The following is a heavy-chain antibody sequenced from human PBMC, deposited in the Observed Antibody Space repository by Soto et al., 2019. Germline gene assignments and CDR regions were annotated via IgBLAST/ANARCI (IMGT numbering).Heavy chain of an antibody. CDR3: ARDPNLSSGCTNGVCAGCDY. Sequence: AASVKVSCKASGYTFTSYAMHWVRQAPGQRLEWMGWINAGNGNTKYSQKFQGRVTITRDTSASTAYMELSSLRSEDTAVYYCARDPNLSSGCTNGVCAGCDYWGQGTLVTVSS. J-gene: IGHJ4*02. D-gene: IGHD2-8*01. V-gene: IGHV1-3*01. CDR1: GYTFTSYA. CDR2: INAGNGNT.